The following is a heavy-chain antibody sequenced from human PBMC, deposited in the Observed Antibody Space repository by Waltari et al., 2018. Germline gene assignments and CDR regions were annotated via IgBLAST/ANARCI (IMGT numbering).Heavy chain of an antibody. CDR1: GFTFDDYA. V-gene: IGHV3-9*01. Sequence: EVQLVESGGGLVQPGRSLRLSCAASGFTFDDYAMHWVRQAPGKGLEWVSGISWNSGSIGYADSVKGRFTISRDNAKNSLYLQMNSLRAEDTALYYCARVSSSGYLSALSVDYWGQGTLVTVSS. CDR3: ARVSSSGYLSALSVDY. CDR2: ISWNSGSI. J-gene: IGHJ4*02. D-gene: IGHD3-22*01.